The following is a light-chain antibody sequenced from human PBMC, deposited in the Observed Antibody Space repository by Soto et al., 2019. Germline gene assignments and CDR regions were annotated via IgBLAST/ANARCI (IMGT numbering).Light chain of an antibody. CDR1: TSDIGDYNY. Sequence: QSALTQPASVSGSPGQSITISCTGATSDIGDYNYVSWYQQHPGKAPKLMIYDVSSRPSGVSNRFSGSKSGNTASLTISGLQAEDEANYYCSSYTSSGSLVVFGGGTKLTVL. J-gene: IGLJ3*02. V-gene: IGLV2-14*03. CDR3: SSYTSSGSLVV. CDR2: DVS.